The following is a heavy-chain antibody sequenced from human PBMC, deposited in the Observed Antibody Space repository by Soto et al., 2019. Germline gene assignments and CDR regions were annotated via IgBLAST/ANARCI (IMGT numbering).Heavy chain of an antibody. V-gene: IGHV3-33*01. CDR3: ARDTARAMVRIYYGMDV. J-gene: IGHJ6*02. D-gene: IGHD3-10*01. CDR1: GFTFSSYG. Sequence: QVQLVESGGGVVQPGRSLRLSCAASGFTFSSYGMHWVRQAPGKGLEWVAVIWYDGSNKYYADSVKGRFTISRDNSKNXXDLQMYSVRAEDTAVYYCARDTARAMVRIYYGMDVWGQGTTVTVSS. CDR2: IWYDGSNK.